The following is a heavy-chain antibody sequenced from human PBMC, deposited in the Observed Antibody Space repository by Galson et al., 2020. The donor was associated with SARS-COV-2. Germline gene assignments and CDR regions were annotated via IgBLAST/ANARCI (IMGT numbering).Heavy chain of an antibody. Sequence: ETSETLSLTCAVSGGSISSDDSSWSWIRQPPGKGLEWIGYIYHSRSTYYNPSLKSRVTISLDRSKTQFSLMLKSVTAADTAVYFCAKALRTSVFNGTDVLGQGTTVTVSS. CDR2: IYHSRST. CDR1: GGSISSDDSS. V-gene: IGHV4-30-2*01. D-gene: IGHD3-10*01. J-gene: IGHJ6*02. CDR3: AKALRTSVFNGTDV.